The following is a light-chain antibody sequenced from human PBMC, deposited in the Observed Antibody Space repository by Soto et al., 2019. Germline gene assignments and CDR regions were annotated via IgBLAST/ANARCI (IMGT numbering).Light chain of an antibody. J-gene: IGKJ5*01. CDR2: DAS. CDR3: QQRSNWPPIT. Sequence: EIVLTQSPVTLSLSPGERATLSCRASQGVSSYLAWYQQKPGQAPRLLIYDASNRATGIPARFSGSGSGTDFTLTIDNLEPEDFAVYYCQQRSNWPPITFGQGTRLEIK. V-gene: IGKV3-11*01. CDR1: QGVSSY.